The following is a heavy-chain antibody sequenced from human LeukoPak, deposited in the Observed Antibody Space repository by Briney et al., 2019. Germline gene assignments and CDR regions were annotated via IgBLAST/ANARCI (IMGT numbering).Heavy chain of an antibody. CDR3: ARVVNCSGGSCLDY. Sequence: PSETLSLTCTVSGGSISSSSYYWGWIRQPPGKGLEWIGSIYYSGSTYYNPSLKSRVTISVDTSKNQFSLKLSSVTAADTAVYYCARVVNCSGGSCLDYWGQGTLVTVSS. CDR2: IYYSGST. CDR1: GGSISSSSYY. J-gene: IGHJ4*02. V-gene: IGHV4-39*01. D-gene: IGHD2-15*01.